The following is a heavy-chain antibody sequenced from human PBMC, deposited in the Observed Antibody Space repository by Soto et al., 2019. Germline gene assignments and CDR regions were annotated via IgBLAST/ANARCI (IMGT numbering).Heavy chain of an antibody. J-gene: IGHJ5*02. V-gene: IGHV6-1*01. CDR2: TYYRSKWYN. Sequence: PSQTLSLTCAISGDSVSSNSAAWNWIRQSPSRGLEWLGRTYYRSKWYNDYAVSVKSRITINPDTSKNQFSLQLNSVTPEDTAVYYCARDEPPFSWQQLETGWFDPWGQGTLVTVPQ. D-gene: IGHD6-13*01. CDR1: GDSVSSNSAA. CDR3: ARDEPPFSWQQLETGWFDP.